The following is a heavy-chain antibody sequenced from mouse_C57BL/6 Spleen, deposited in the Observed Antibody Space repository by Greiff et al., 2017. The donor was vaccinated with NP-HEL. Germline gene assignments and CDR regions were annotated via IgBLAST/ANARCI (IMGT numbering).Heavy chain of an antibody. CDR1: GYTFTSYW. J-gene: IGHJ3*01. V-gene: IGHV1-55*01. D-gene: IGHD1-1*01. CDR2: IYPGSGST. Sequence: QVQLKQSGAELVKPGASVKMSCKASGYTFTSYWITWVKQRPGQGLEWIGDIYPGSGSTNYNEKFKSKATLTVDTSSSTAYMQLSSLTSEDSAVYYCAREDYDGSTAAWFAYWGQGTLVTVSA. CDR3: AREDYDGSTAAWFAY.